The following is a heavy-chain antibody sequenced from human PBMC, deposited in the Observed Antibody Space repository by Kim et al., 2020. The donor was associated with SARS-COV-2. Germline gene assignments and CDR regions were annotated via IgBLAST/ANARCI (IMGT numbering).Heavy chain of an antibody. Sequence: ASVKVSCKTSGHAFSRDSIHWVRQAPGQRLEWMGGIDCANGNKIYSQKFQGRVTFTSDTSASTAYMELSSLRSEDSAVYYCLGGYYFVYWGQGTLVTV. J-gene: IGHJ4*02. CDR1: GHAFSRDS. CDR2: IDCANGNK. V-gene: IGHV1-3*01. CDR3: LGGYYFVY. D-gene: IGHD2-15*01.